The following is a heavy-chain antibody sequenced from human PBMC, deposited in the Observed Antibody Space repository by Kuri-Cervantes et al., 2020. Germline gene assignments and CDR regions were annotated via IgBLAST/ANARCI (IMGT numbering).Heavy chain of an antibody. Sequence: GSLRLSCAVSGYSISSGYYWGWIRQPPGKGLEWTGSIYHSGSAYYNPSLKSRVTISVDTSKNQFSLKLSSVTAADTAVYYCARDVRFLGRHNWFDPWGQGTLVTVSS. V-gene: IGHV4-38-2*02. J-gene: IGHJ5*02. CDR1: GYSISSGYY. CDR2: IYHSGSA. CDR3: ARDVRFLGRHNWFDP. D-gene: IGHD3-3*01.